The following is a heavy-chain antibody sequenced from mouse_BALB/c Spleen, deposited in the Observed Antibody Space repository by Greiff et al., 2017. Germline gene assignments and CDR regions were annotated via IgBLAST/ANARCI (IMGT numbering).Heavy chain of an antibody. Sequence: EVQRVESGGDLVKPGGSLKLSCAASGFTFSSYGMSWVRQTPDKRLEWVATISSGGSYTYYPDSVKGRFTISRDNAKNTLYLQMSSLKSEDTAMYYCARHASSGFFFDYWGQGTTLTVSS. CDR3: ARHASSGFFFDY. CDR2: ISSGGSYT. J-gene: IGHJ2*01. CDR1: GFTFSSYG. D-gene: IGHD3-1*01. V-gene: IGHV5-6*01.